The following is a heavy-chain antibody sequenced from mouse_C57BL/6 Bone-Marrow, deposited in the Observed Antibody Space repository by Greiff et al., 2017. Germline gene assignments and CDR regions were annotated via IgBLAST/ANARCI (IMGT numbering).Heavy chain of an antibody. D-gene: IGHD1-1*01. V-gene: IGHV1-39*01. CDR3: ARECGSTSVGYFDY. CDR1: GYSFTDYN. J-gene: IGHJ2*01. CDR2: INPNYGTT. Sequence: VQLQQSGPELVKPGASVKISCKASGYSFTDYNMNWVKQSNGKSLEWIGVINPNYGTTSYNQKFKGKATLPVDQSSSTAYMQLNCLTSEVSAVYYCARECGSTSVGYFDYWGQGTTLTVSS.